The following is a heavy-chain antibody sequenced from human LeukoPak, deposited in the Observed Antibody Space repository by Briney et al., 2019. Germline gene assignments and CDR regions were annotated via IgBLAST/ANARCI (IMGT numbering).Heavy chain of an antibody. CDR2: ITSNGGST. CDR3: AREDCSSTSCYSWRYYYYYMDV. Sequence: PGGSLRLSCAASGFTFSSYAMHWVRQAPGKGLEYVSAITSNGGSTYYANSVKGRFTISRDNSKNTLYLQIGSLRAEDMAVYYCAREDCSSTSCYSWRYYYYYMDVWGKGTTVTVSS. D-gene: IGHD2-2*01. CDR1: GFTFSSYA. V-gene: IGHV3-64*01. J-gene: IGHJ6*03.